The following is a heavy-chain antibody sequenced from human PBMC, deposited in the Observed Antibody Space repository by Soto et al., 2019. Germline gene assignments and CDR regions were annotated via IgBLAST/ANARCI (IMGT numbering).Heavy chain of an antibody. CDR2: TANKRSRYTT. J-gene: IGHJ6*02. Sequence: EVELVESGGGLVQAGGSLRVSCGVSGFTSSDHYMDWVRQAPGKGLEGVGLTANKRSRYTTEYAASVKGRFIISRDDSKNSVYLQMNSLKIEDTAVDYCARAGFGHGLDVWGQGTTVTVSS. D-gene: IGHD3-16*01. CDR1: GFTSSDHY. CDR3: ARAGFGHGLDV. V-gene: IGHV3-72*01.